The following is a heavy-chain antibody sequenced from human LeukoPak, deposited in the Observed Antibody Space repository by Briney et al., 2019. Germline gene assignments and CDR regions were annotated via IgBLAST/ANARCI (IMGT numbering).Heavy chain of an antibody. Sequence: GGSLRLSCAASGFTFSSYAMHWVRQAPGKGLEYVSAISSNGGSTYYANSVKGRFTISRDNSKNTLYLQMGSLRAEDMAVYYCARDRGEKGGYDPNPYYFDYWGQGTLVTVSS. CDR1: GFTFSSYA. CDR2: ISSNGGST. V-gene: IGHV3-64*01. D-gene: IGHD5-12*01. J-gene: IGHJ4*02. CDR3: ARDRGEKGGYDPNPYYFDY.